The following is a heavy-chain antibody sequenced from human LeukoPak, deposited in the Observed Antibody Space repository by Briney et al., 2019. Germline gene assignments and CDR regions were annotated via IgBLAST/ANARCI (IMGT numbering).Heavy chain of an antibody. J-gene: IGHJ6*03. CDR2: IYYSGST. CDR1: GGSISSSSHY. CDR3: ARYDLGYAGAAPLSSFYYYYMDV. D-gene: IGHD3/OR15-3a*01. V-gene: IGHV4-39*01. Sequence: SETLSLTCTVSGGSISSSSHYWGWIRQPPGKGLEWIGSIYYSGSTYYYPSLKSRVTISVDTSKNQFSLKLNSVTAADTAVYYCARYDLGYAGAAPLSSFYYYYMDVWGKGTTVTVSS.